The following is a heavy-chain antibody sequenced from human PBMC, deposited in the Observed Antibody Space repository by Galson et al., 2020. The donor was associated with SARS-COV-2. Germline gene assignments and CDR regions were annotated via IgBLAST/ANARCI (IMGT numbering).Heavy chain of an antibody. V-gene: IGHV4-31*03. D-gene: IGHD3-22*01. Sequence: SETLSLTCTVSGGSISSGGYYWSWIRQHPGKGLEWTGYLYYSGSTYLTPSLKSRVTISVDTSKNQFSLKLSSVTAADAAVYYCARNYYDSSCYCFYGIDVWGQGTTVTVAS. CDR3: ARNYYDSSCYCFYGIDV. J-gene: IGHJ6*02. CDR1: GGSISSGGYY. CDR2: LYYSGST.